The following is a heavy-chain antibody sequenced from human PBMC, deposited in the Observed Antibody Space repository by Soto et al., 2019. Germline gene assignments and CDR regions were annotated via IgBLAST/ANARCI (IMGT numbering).Heavy chain of an antibody. V-gene: IGHV4-30-2*01. CDR2: FYNGGSP. D-gene: IGHD2-15*01. CDR1: GGSISSGGYS. J-gene: IGHJ5*02. CDR3: ARVGCSGCSGRNRFAP. Sequence: QLQLQESGSGLVKPSQTLSLNCAVSGGSISSGGYSWSWIRLPPGQGLEWIGYFYNGGSPSYNPCLKSRVTISGDRPKNQSSLKLSSVTAADTAGQYCARVGCSGCSGRNRFAPRGQGTLVTVSS.